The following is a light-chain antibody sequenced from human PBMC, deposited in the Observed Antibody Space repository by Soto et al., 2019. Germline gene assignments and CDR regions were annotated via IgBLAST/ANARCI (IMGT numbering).Light chain of an antibody. Sequence: QSVLIQPASVSGSPGQSITISCTRTSSDVGGYNFVSWYQHHSGKAPKLIIYEVSDRPSGISNRFSGSKSGNTASLTISGLQAEDEADYYCSSYTSSSTSVLFGGGTKLTVL. CDR1: SSDVGGYNF. J-gene: IGLJ2*01. V-gene: IGLV2-14*01. CDR3: SSYTSSSTSVL. CDR2: EVS.